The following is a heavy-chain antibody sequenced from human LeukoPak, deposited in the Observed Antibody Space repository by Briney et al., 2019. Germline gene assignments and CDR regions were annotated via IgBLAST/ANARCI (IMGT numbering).Heavy chain of an antibody. Sequence: GGSLRLSCAASGFTFSDYYMSWIRQAPGKGLEWVSYISSSSSYTNYADSVKGRFTISRDNAKNSLYLQMNSLRAEDTAVYYCARGGYDFWSGYQSYYYYYGMDVWGQGTTVTVSS. CDR2: ISSSSSYT. CDR1: GFTFSDYY. CDR3: ARGGYDFWSGYQSYYYYYGMDV. J-gene: IGHJ6*02. V-gene: IGHV3-11*06. D-gene: IGHD3-3*01.